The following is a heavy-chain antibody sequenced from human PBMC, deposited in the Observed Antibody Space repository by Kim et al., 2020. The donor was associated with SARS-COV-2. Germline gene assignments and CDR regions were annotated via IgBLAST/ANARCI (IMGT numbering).Heavy chain of an antibody. D-gene: IGHD3-22*01. CDR3: ARESVTMIVVVKYYGMDV. CDR1: GGSISSGSYY. CDR2: IYTSGST. V-gene: IGHV4-61*02. J-gene: IGHJ6*02. Sequence: SETLSLTCTVSGGSISSGSYYWSWIRQPAGKGLEWIGRIYTSGSTNYNPSLKSRVTISVDTSKNQFSLKLSSVTAADTAVYYCARESVTMIVVVKYYGMDVWGQGTTVTVSS.